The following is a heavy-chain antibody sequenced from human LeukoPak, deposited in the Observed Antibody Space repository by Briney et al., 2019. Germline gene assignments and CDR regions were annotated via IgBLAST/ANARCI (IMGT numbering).Heavy chain of an antibody. J-gene: IGHJ4*02. CDR3: ARHSHFWY. V-gene: IGHV4-59*08. Sequence: SETLSLTRSVSGGSISNYYCSLVRQPPGKAQEWIGNIYYSGITNYNPSLNNRVNLSVDTYKNQFSLKLSSVSAAETAVYYYARHSHFWYWGRGTLVTVSS. CDR1: GGSISNYY. CDR2: IYYSGIT.